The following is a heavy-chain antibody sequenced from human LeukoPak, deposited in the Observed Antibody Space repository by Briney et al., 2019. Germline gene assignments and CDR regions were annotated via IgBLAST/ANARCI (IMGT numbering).Heavy chain of an antibody. J-gene: IGHJ6*02. V-gene: IGHV3-49*04. Sequence: GGSLRPSCTASGFTFGDYAMSWVRQAPGKGLEWVGFIRSKAYGGTTEYAASVKGRFTISRDDSKSIAYLQMNSLKTEDTAVYYCTRSVGPLYYYYGMDVWGQGTTVTVSS. CDR1: GFTFGDYA. CDR2: IRSKAYGGTT. D-gene: IGHD2-15*01. CDR3: TRSVGPLYYYYGMDV.